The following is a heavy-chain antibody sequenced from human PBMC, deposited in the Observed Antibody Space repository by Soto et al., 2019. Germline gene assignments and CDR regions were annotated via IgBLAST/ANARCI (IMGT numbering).Heavy chain of an antibody. CDR2: IYYSGST. Sequence: SETLSLTCTVSGGSISSSSYYWGWIRQPPGKWLEWIGSIYYSGSTYYNPSLKSRVTISVDTSKNQFSLKLSSVTAADTAVYYCARAAEGSSSWYRDYYYYYGMDVWGQGTTVTVS. D-gene: IGHD6-13*01. V-gene: IGHV4-39*01. CDR3: ARAAEGSSSWYRDYYYYYGMDV. CDR1: GGSISSSSYY. J-gene: IGHJ6*02.